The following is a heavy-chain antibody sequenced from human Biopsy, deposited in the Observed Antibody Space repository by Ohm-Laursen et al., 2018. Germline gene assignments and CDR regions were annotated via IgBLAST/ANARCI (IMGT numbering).Heavy chain of an antibody. J-gene: IGHJ4*02. Sequence: SVKVSCNASGYTFTDYDINWVRQASGQGLEWVGWMTPKTGKTGYTQKLQGRLTMTRDTSTSTAYMELSSLRSEDTAIYYCVRGGYDYDYWGQGTLVTVSS. CDR3: VRGGYDYDY. V-gene: IGHV1-8*01. CDR1: GYTFTDYD. CDR2: MTPKTGKT. D-gene: IGHD5-12*01.